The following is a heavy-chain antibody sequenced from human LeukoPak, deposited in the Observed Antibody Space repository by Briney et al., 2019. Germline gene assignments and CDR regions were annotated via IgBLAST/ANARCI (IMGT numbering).Heavy chain of an antibody. D-gene: IGHD1-26*01. CDR1: GFTFSSYN. Sequence: GGSLRLSCAASGFTFSSYNMNWVRQAPGKGLEWVSAISGSGGSTYYVDSVKGRFTISRDNSKTTLYLQMNSLRAEDTAVYYCAKDKSFSGYSVYWGQGTLVTVSS. J-gene: IGHJ4*02. V-gene: IGHV3-23*01. CDR2: ISGSGGST. CDR3: AKDKSFSGYSVY.